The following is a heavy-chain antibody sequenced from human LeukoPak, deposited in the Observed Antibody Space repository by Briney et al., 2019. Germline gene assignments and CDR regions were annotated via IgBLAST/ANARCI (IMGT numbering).Heavy chain of an antibody. CDR1: GYTFTSYA. CDR2: INTNTGNP. D-gene: IGHD3-9*01. V-gene: IGHV7-4-1*02. J-gene: IGHJ4*02. CDR3: ARDPDYDILTGYYTGG. Sequence: ASVKVSCKASGYTFTSYAMNWVRQAPGQGLGWMGWINTNTGNPTYAQGFTGRFVFSLDTSVSTAYLQISSLKAVDTAVYYCARDPDYDILTGYYTGGWGQGTLVTVSS.